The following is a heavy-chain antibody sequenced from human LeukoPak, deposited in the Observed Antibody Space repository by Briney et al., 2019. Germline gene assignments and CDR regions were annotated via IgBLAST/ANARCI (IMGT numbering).Heavy chain of an antibody. CDR1: GFTFSSYG. Sequence: GGSLRLSCAASGFTFSSYGMHWFPQAPGKGLEWVAVISYDGSNKYYADSVKGRFTISRDNSKNTLYLQMNSLRAEDTAVYYCAKVSGRYTYWGQGTLVTVSS. CDR2: ISYDGSNK. V-gene: IGHV3-30*18. D-gene: IGHD6-19*01. CDR3: AKVSGRYTY. J-gene: IGHJ4*02.